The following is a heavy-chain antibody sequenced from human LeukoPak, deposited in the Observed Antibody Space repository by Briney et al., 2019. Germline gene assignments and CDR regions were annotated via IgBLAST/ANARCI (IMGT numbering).Heavy chain of an antibody. V-gene: IGHV3-74*01. CDR3: ARDPVWELIRQDV. J-gene: IGHJ6*02. D-gene: IGHD1-26*01. CDR2: INSDGSST. CDR1: GFTFSSYW. Sequence: GGSLRLSCAASGFTFSSYWMHWVRQAPGKGLVWVSRINSDGSSTSYADSVKGRFTISRDNPKNTLYLQMNSLRPEDTAVYYCARDPVWELIRQDVWGQGTTVTVSS.